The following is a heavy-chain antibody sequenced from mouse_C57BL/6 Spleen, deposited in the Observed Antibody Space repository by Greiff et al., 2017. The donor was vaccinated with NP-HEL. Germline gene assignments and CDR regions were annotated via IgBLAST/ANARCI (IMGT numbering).Heavy chain of an antibody. CDR2: IYPSDSET. CDR3: ARSRDGYFAY. D-gene: IGHD2-3*01. V-gene: IGHV1-61*01. CDR1: GYTFTSYW. Sequence: QVQLQQPGAELVRPGSSVKLSCKASGYTFTSYWMDWVKQRPGQGLEWIGNIYPSDSETHYNQTFKDKSTLTVDKSSSTAYMQLSSLTSEDSAVYYCARSRDGYFAYWGQGTLVTVSA. J-gene: IGHJ3*01.